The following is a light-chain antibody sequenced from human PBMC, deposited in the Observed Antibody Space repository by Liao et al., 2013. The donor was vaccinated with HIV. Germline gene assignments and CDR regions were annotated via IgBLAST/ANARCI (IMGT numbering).Light chain of an antibody. Sequence: SYELTQPPSVSVSPGQTASITCSGNKLGDKYAFWYQQKPGQSPVLVIYQDTKRPSGIPERFSGSNSGNTATLTISRVEVGDEADYYCQVWDSSADHPVFGGGTKLTVL. CDR1: KLGDKY. J-gene: IGLJ3*02. CDR3: QVWDSSADHPV. V-gene: IGLV3-1*01. CDR2: QDT.